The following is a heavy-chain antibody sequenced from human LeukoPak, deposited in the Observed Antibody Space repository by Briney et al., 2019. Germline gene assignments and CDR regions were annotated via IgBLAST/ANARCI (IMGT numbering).Heavy chain of an antibody. CDR1: GGSISSGGYY. V-gene: IGHV4-30-2*01. CDR3: AKSWTRDFWSGYNDAFDI. D-gene: IGHD3-3*01. CDR2: IYHSGST. Sequence: PSETLSLTCTASGGSISSGGYYWSWIRQPPGKGLEWIGYIYHSGSTYYNPSLKSRVTISVDRSKNQFSLKLSSVTAADTAVYYCAKSWTRDFWSGYNDAFDIWGQGTMVTVSS. J-gene: IGHJ3*02.